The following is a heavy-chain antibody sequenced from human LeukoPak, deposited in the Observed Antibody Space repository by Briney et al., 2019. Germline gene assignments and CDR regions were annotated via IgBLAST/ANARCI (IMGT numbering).Heavy chain of an antibody. CDR2: IYYSGTT. V-gene: IGHV4-59*01. D-gene: IGHD6-13*01. CDR3: ARGVYIAAAQYGY. CDR1: GGSISSYY. J-gene: IGHJ4*02. Sequence: EPSETLSLTCTVSGGSISSYYWNWIRQPPGKGLEWIGYIYYSGTTNYNPSLKSRVTISVDTSKNQFPLKLSSVTAADTAVYYCARGVYIAAAQYGYWGQGTLVTVSS.